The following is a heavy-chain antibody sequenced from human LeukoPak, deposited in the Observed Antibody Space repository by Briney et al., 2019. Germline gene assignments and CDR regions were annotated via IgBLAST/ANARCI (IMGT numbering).Heavy chain of an antibody. J-gene: IGHJ6*02. Sequence: GGSLRLSCAASGFTFSSYAMHWVRQAPGKGLEWVAVISYDGSNKYYADSVKGRFTISRDNSKNTLYLQMNSLRAEDTAVYYCARGEVVYATYYYYYGMDVWGQGTTVTVSS. CDR2: ISYDGSNK. CDR3: ARGEVVYATYYYYYGMDV. V-gene: IGHV3-30-3*01. D-gene: IGHD2-8*02. CDR1: GFTFSSYA.